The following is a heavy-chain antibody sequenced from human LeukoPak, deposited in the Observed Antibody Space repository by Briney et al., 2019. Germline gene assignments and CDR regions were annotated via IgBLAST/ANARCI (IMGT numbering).Heavy chain of an antibody. CDR3: AKGGGGDFPFDY. V-gene: IGHV3-23*01. Sequence: GGSLRLSCAASGFTFSNYAMSWVRQAPGKGLEWVSGLSGSGGSTYYADSVKGRFTISRDNFKNTLCLQMNSLRAEDTAVYYCAKGGGGDFPFDYWGQGTLVTVPS. J-gene: IGHJ4*02. CDR1: GFTFSNYA. CDR2: LSGSGGST. D-gene: IGHD2-21*02.